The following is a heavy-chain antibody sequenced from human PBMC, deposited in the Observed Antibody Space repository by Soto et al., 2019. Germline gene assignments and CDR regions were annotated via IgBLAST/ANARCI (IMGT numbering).Heavy chain of an antibody. D-gene: IGHD2-2*01. Sequence: QVQLVQSGAEVKKPGASVKVSCKASGYTFTSYYMHCVRQAPGQGLEWMGIINPSGGSTSYAQKFPGRVTMTRDKSTSTVYMDLSSLRSEDTAVYYCARGYCSSTSCYPDDYWGQGTLVTVSS. CDR3: ARGYCSSTSCYPDDY. CDR2: INPSGGST. V-gene: IGHV1-46*03. J-gene: IGHJ4*02. CDR1: GYTFTSYY.